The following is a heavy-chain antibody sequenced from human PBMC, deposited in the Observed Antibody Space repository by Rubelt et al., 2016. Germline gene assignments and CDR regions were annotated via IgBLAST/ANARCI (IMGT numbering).Heavy chain of an antibody. CDR2: MYPSDSYT. V-gene: IGHV5-10-1*01. J-gene: IGHJ4*02. Sequence: EVQLVQSGAEVKKPGESLRISCKGSGYSFTSYWISWVRKMPGTGLEWMGRMYPSDSYTNYSPSFQGHVTISADKSISTAYLQLSSLKASDTAMYYCARSSGTTVTTVDYRGQGTLVTVSS. D-gene: IGHD4-17*01. CDR1: GYSFTSYW. CDR3: ARSSGTTVTTVDY.